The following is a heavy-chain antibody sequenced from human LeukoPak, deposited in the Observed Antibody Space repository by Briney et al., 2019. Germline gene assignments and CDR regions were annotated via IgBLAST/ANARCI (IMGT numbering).Heavy chain of an antibody. CDR3: ARSNERGVDYFDY. Sequence: GASLKISCKGSGYSFTSYWIGWVRQLPGKGLEWMGIIYPGDSDTRYSPSFQGQVTISADKSISTAYLQWSSLKASDTAMYYCARSNERGVDYFDYWGRGTLVTVSS. D-gene: IGHD4-11*01. V-gene: IGHV5-51*01. J-gene: IGHJ4*02. CDR2: IYPGDSDT. CDR1: GYSFTSYW.